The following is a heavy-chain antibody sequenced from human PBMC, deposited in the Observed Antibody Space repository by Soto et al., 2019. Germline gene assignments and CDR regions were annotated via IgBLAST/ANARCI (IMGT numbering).Heavy chain of an antibody. V-gene: IGHV2-5*02. CDR2: IYWDDDK. J-gene: IGHJ5*02. Sequence: QITLKESGPTLVKPTQTLTLTCTFSGFSLSTSGVGVGWIRQPPGKALEWLALIYWDDDKRYSPSLKTRLTITKDTSKNQVVLTMTNMDPVDTATYYCAHRPYIAAATYNWFDPWGQGTLVTVSS. CDR3: AHRPYIAAATYNWFDP. CDR1: GFSLSTSGVG. D-gene: IGHD6-13*01.